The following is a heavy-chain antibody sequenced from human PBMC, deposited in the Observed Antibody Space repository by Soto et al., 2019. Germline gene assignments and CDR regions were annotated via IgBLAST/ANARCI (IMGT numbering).Heavy chain of an antibody. D-gene: IGHD5-18*01. CDR2: VYPGDSDT. V-gene: IGHV5-51*01. CDR3: ARHRDTAMGTVDY. CDR1: GYSFTSYW. Sequence: GESLKISCKGSGYSFTSYWIGWVRQMPGKGLEWMGIVYPGDSDTRYSPSFQGQVTISADKSISTAYLQWSSLKASDTAMYYCARHRDTAMGTVDYWGQGTLVTVSS. J-gene: IGHJ4*02.